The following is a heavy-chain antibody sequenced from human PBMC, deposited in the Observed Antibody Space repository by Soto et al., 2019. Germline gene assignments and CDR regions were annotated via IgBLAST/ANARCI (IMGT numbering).Heavy chain of an antibody. V-gene: IGHV3-23*01. D-gene: IGHD6-6*01. J-gene: IGHJ6*02. CDR2: ISGSGGST. CDR3: AKDRSSSGDYYYYGMDV. Sequence: LRLSCAASGFTFSSYAMSWVRQAPGKGLEWVSAISGSGGSTYYADSVKGRFTISRDNSKNTLYLQMNSLRAEDTAVYYCAKDRSSSGDYYYYGMDVWGQGTTVTVSS. CDR1: GFTFSSYA.